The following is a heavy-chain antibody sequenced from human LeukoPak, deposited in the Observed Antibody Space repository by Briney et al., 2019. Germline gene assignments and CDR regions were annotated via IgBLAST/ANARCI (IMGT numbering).Heavy chain of an antibody. V-gene: IGHV3-9*01. CDR3: AKDIGFGITMFRAMDV. CDR2: ISSNSENR. CDR1: GFTFDDYA. Sequence: PGRSLRLSCAASGFTFDDYAMHWVRQAPGKGLEWVSGISSNSENRGYAESVKGRFTISRDDAKNSLFLQMNSLKTEDTALYYCAKDIGFGITMFRAMDVWGKGNTVTISS. D-gene: IGHD3-10*01. J-gene: IGHJ6*04.